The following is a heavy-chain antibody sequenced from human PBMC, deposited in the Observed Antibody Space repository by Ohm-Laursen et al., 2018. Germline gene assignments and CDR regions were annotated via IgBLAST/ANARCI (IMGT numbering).Heavy chain of an antibody. D-gene: IGHD3-3*01. CDR3: AKPGFPFWSGSLYYYYGMDV. CDR2: ISSSGSTI. J-gene: IGHJ6*02. Sequence: SLRLSCAASGLTFSSYEMNWVRQAPGKGLEWVSYISSSGSTIYYADSVKGRFTISRDNAKNSLYLQMNSLRAEDTAVYYCAKPGFPFWSGSLYYYYGMDVWGQGTTVTVSS. CDR1: GLTFSSYE. V-gene: IGHV3-48*03.